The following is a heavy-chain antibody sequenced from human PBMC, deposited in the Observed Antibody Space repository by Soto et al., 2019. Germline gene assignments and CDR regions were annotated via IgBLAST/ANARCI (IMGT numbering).Heavy chain of an antibody. CDR3: TTEEVMRHDSVWGFDY. D-gene: IGHD3-16*01. Sequence: SVSNAWMNWVRQAPGKGLEWVGRIKSKTDGGTTDYAAPVKGRFTISRDDSKNTLYLQMNSLKTEDTAVYYCTTEEVMRHDSVWGFDYWGQGTLVTVSS. CDR2: IKSKTDGGTT. CDR1: SVSNAW. J-gene: IGHJ4*02. V-gene: IGHV3-15*07.